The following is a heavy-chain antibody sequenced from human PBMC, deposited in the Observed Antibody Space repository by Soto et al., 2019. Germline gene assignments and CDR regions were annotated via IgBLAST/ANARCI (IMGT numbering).Heavy chain of an antibody. CDR3: AKDPATVVPNGPDAFDI. CDR1: GFTFGDYA. J-gene: IGHJ3*02. D-gene: IGHD4-17*01. CDR2: ISGSGGST. V-gene: IGHV3-23*01. Sequence: PGGSLRLSCTASGFTFGDYAMSWFRQAPGKGLEWVSAISGSGGSTYYADSVKGRFTISRDNSKNTLYLQMNSLRAEDTAVYYCAKDPATVVPNGPDAFDIWGQGTMVTVSS.